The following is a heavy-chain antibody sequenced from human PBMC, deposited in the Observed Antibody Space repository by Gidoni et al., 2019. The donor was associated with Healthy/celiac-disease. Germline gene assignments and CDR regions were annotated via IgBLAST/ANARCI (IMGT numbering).Heavy chain of an antibody. CDR3: ARYCSSTSCYTGYYYYGMDV. J-gene: IGHJ6*02. CDR2: ISSSSSYI. D-gene: IGHD2-2*02. Sequence: EVQLVESGGGLVKPGGSLRLSCAASGFTFSSSSMHWVRQAPGTGLEWVSSISSSSSYIYYADSVKGRFTISRDNAKNSLYLQMNSLRAEDTAVYYCARYCSSTSCYTGYYYYGMDVWGQGTTVTVSS. CDR1: GFTFSSSS. V-gene: IGHV3-21*01.